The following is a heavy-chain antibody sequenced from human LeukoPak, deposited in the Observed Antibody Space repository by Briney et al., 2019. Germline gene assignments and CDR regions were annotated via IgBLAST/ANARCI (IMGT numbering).Heavy chain of an antibody. CDR1: GGSISSYY. CDR3: ARGSAYCGGDCYIDY. J-gene: IGHJ4*02. D-gene: IGHD2-21*02. CDR2: INHSGST. V-gene: IGHV4-34*01. Sequence: PSETLSLTCTVSGGSISSYYWSWIRQPPGKGLEWIGEINHSGSTNYNPSLKSRVTISVGTSKNQFSLKLSSVTAADTAVYYCARGSAYCGGDCYIDYWGQGTLVTVSS.